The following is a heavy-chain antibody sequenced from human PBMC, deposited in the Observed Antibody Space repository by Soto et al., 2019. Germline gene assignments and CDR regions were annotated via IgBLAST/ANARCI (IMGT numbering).Heavy chain of an antibody. J-gene: IGHJ4*02. V-gene: IGHV4-34*01. CDR3: ARRAFTYGGFDY. CDR1: GGSFSGYY. D-gene: IGHD4-17*01. Sequence: SETLSLTCAVYGGSFSGYYWSWIRQPPGKGLEWIGEINHSGSTNYNPSLKSRVTISVDTSKNQFSLKLSSVTAADTAVYYCARRAFTYGGFDYWGQGTLVTVSS. CDR2: INHSGST.